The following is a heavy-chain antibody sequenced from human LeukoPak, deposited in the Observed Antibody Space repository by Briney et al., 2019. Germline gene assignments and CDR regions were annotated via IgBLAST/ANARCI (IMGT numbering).Heavy chain of an antibody. CDR2: AYSGGST. D-gene: IGHD3-10*01. CDR1: GFTVSSNY. CDR3: ARDALGRYYFDL. Sequence: GGSLRLSCVASGFTVSSNYMSWVRQAPGKGLEWVSAAYSGGSTYYADSVKGRLTISRDNSKNTLYLQMNSLRAEDTAVYYCARDALGRYYFDLWGRGTLVTVSS. J-gene: IGHJ2*01. V-gene: IGHV3-66*01.